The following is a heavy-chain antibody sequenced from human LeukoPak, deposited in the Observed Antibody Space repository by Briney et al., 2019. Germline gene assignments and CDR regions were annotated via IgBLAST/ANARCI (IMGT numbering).Heavy chain of an antibody. Sequence: SETLSLTCTVSGGSIGSGGYYWSWIRQPPGKGLEWIGYIYHSGSTYYNPSLKSRVTISVDRSKNQFSLKLSSVTAADTAVYYCAREGGAARPDYWGQGTLVTVSS. D-gene: IGHD6-6*01. V-gene: IGHV4-30-2*01. CDR1: GGSIGSGGYY. J-gene: IGHJ4*02. CDR3: AREGGAARPDY. CDR2: IYHSGST.